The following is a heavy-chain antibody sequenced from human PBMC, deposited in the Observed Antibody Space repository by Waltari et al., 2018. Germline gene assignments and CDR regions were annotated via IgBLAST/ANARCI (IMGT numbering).Heavy chain of an antibody. J-gene: IGHJ4*02. Sequence: QVQLVQSGAEVKKPGASVKVSCKVSGYTLTELSMHWVRQAPGKGLEWMGCVDPEDGETIYAQKFQGRVTMTEDTSTDTAYMELSSLRSEDTAVYYCATPSGYDRAFDYWGQGTLVTVSS. CDR1: GYTLTELS. CDR2: VDPEDGET. D-gene: IGHD5-12*01. CDR3: ATPSGYDRAFDY. V-gene: IGHV1-24*01.